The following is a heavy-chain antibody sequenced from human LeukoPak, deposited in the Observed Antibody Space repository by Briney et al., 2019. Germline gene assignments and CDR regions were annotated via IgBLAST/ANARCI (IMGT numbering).Heavy chain of an antibody. CDR1: GASISNYY. J-gene: IGHJ2*01. D-gene: IGHD4-23*01. V-gene: IGHV4-4*09. CDR3: ATDYGGN. CDR2: FYPSGST. Sequence: SETLSLTCTVSGASISNYYWSWIRQSPGKGLEWIGYFYPSGSTNYNPSLKSRVTISIDTSKNQFSLTLSSVTAADSAVYYCATDYGGNWGRGTLVTVSS.